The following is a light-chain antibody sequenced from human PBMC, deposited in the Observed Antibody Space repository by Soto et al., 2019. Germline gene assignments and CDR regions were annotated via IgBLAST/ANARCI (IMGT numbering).Light chain of an antibody. J-gene: IGLJ1*01. CDR3: TSYTTSSTYV. CDR2: EVS. Sequence: QSALTQPASVSGSPGQSITISCTGTSSDVGGNKYVSWYQQYPGKAPKLMIFEVSKRPSGVSNRFSGSKSGKTASLTISGLQTADEADYYCTSYTTSSTYVFGTGTRSPS. V-gene: IGLV2-14*01. CDR1: SSDVGGNKY.